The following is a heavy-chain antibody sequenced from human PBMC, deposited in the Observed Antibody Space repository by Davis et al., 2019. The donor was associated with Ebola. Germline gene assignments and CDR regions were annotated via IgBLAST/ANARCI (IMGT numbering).Heavy chain of an antibody. Sequence: SVKVSCKASGGTFSSYAISWVRQAPGQGLEWMGGIIPIFGTANYAQKFQGRVTITADESTSTAYMELSSLRSDDTAVYYCARNHGSGSYRWWFDPWGQGTLVTVSS. CDR3: ARNHGSGSYRWWFDP. V-gene: IGHV1-69*13. CDR2: IIPIFGTA. CDR1: GGTFSSYA. J-gene: IGHJ5*02. D-gene: IGHD3-10*01.